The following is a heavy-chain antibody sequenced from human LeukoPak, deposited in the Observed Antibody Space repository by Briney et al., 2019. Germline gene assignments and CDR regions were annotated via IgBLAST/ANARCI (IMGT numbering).Heavy chain of an antibody. V-gene: IGHV1-8*01. J-gene: IGHJ6*02. CDR1: GYTFTSYD. CDR2: MNPNSGNT. Sequence: GASVKVSCKASGYTFTSYDINWGRQATGQGLEWMGWMNPNSGNTGYAQKFQGRVTMTRNTSISTAYMELSSLRSEDTAVYYCARAAAYYYGMDVWGQGTTVTVSS. D-gene: IGHD6-25*01. CDR3: ARAAAYYYGMDV.